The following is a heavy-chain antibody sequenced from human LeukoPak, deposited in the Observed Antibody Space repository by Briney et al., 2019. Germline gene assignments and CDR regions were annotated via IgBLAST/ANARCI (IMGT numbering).Heavy chain of an antibody. D-gene: IGHD2-15*01. CDR2: ISGSGSST. V-gene: IGHV3-23*01. J-gene: IGHJ5*02. CDR3: ARGADGVSSNSRGWFDP. Sequence: GGSLRLSCAASGFTFSSYDMSWVRQAPGKGLEWVSGISGSGSSTYYADSVKGRFTISRDNSKSTLYLQMNSLRAEDTAVYSCARGADGVSSNSRGWFDPWGQGTLVTVSS. CDR1: GFTFSSYD.